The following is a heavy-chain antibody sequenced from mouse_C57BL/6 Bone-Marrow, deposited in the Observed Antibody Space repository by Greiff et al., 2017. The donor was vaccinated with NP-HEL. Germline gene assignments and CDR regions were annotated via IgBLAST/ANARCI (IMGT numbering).Heavy chain of an antibody. J-gene: IGHJ3*01. D-gene: IGHD1-1*01. CDR1: GFSLTSYA. CDR3: ARNVYYYGSSSWFAC. V-gene: IGHV2-9-1*01. CDR2: IRTGGGT. Sequence: VQLQQSGPGLVAPSQSLSITCTVPGFSLTSYAISWVRQPPGKGLEWLGVIRTGGGTNYNLALKSRLRISKDNSKSQVFLKMNSLQTDDTARYYCARNVYYYGSSSWFACWGQGALVTVSA.